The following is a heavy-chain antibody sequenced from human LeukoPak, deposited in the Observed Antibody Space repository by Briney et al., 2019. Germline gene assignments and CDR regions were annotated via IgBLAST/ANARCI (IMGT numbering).Heavy chain of an antibody. CDR1: EFTFSDYY. J-gene: IGHJ4*02. CDR3: ARDQIGPDTSFDY. Sequence: GGSLRLSCAASEFTFSDYYMSWIRQALGKGLEWVSYIGSSGTTKYYADSVKGRFTISRDNAKNSLYLQMNSLRAEDTAVYYCARDQIGPDTSFDYWGQGTLVTVSS. D-gene: IGHD2-2*02. V-gene: IGHV3-11*01. CDR2: IGSSGTTK.